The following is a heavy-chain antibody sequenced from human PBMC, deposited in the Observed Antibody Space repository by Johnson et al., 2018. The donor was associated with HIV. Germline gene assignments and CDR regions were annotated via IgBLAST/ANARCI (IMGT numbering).Heavy chain of an antibody. J-gene: IGHJ3*02. CDR2: IGTAGDT. CDR1: GFSVSTYD. CDR3: AREANAFDI. Sequence: VQLVESGGGLVQPGGSLRLSCAASGFSVSTYDMHWVRQATGKGLDWVSVIGTAGDTYYLGSVKGRFTISRDNAKNSLYLQMNSLRAEDTAVYYCAREANAFDIWGQGTMVTVSS. V-gene: IGHV3-13*01.